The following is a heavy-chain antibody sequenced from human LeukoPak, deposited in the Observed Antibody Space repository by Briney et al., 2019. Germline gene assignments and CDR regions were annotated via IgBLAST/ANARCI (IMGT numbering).Heavy chain of an antibody. J-gene: IGHJ3*02. V-gene: IGHV3-48*03. CDR2: IGGSGSTI. CDR1: GFIFSSYE. Sequence: SEGSLRLSCAVSGFIFSSYEMNWVRQAPGKGLEWVSYIGGSGSTIYYADSVKGRFTISRDNAKNSLYLQMNRLRGEDTAVYYCARDYLVGGTDAFDIWGQGTMVTVSS. D-gene: IGHD1-1*01. CDR3: ARDYLVGGTDAFDI.